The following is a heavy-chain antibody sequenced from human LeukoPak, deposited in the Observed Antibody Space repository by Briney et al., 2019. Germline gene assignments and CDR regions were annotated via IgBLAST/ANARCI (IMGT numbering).Heavy chain of an antibody. J-gene: IGHJ4*02. CDR2: ISTSGSII. CDR3: ARVQTTVTTLDY. V-gene: IGHV3-48*03. Sequence: GGSLRLSCAASGFTFSSYEINQVRQAPGKGLEWFSYISTSGSIINYADSVKCRFTISRDNAKNSLYLQMNSLRAEDTAVYYCARVQTTVTTLDYWGQGTLVTVSS. CDR1: GFTFSSYE. D-gene: IGHD4-17*01.